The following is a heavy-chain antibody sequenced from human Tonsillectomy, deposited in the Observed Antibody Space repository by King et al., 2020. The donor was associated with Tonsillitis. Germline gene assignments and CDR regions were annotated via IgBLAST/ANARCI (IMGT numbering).Heavy chain of an antibody. V-gene: IGHV3-49*04. CDR3: TTPIEAFGMVAATDGYMDV. CDR2: IRSKGYGGTT. D-gene: IGHD2-15*01. CDR1: GFTFGDYA. Sequence: VQLVESGGGLVQPGRSLRLSCTASGFTFGDYAMNWVRQAPGKGLEWVGFIRSKGYGGTTEYAASVKGRFAISREDSKSIAYLQMNSLKTEDTAVYYCTTPIEAFGMVAATDGYMDVWGKGTTVTVSS. J-gene: IGHJ6*03.